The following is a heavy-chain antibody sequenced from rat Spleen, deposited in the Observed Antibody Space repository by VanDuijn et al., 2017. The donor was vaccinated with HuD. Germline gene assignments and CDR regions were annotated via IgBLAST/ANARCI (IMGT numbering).Heavy chain of an antibody. CDR1: GFTFSSFA. Sequence: EVQLVESGGGLVQPGRSLKLSCAASGFTFSSFAMAWVRQAPKKGLEWVATISYDGSSTYYRDSVKGRFTISRDNAKSTLYLQMISLRSEDTATYYCTREETLYWYFDFWGPGTMVTVSS. D-gene: IGHD3-4*01. CDR3: TREETLYWYFDF. V-gene: IGHV5-7*01. J-gene: IGHJ1*01. CDR2: ISYDGSST.